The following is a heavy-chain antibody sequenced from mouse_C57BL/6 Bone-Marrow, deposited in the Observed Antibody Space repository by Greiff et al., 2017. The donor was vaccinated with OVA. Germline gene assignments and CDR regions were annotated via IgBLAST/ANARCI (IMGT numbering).Heavy chain of an antibody. J-gene: IGHJ3*01. CDR2: IDPSDSYT. CDR1: GYTFTSYW. D-gene: IGHD2-4*01. V-gene: IGHV1-59*01. Sequence: QVQLQQPGAELVRPGNSVKLSCKASGYTFTSYWMHWVKQRPGQGLEWIGVIDPSDSYTNYNQKFKGKATLTVDTSSSTAYMQLSSLTSEDSAVYYCARRDYDYIFAYWGQGTLVTVSA. CDR3: ARRDYDYIFAY.